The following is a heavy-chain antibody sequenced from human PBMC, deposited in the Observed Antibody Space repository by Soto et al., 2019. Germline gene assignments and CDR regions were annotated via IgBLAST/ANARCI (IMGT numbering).Heavy chain of an antibody. CDR3: VRHFSNGWDYQSGQDV. CDR1: GYSFSSYW. V-gene: IGHV5-51*01. CDR2: IYPGDSDT. J-gene: IGHJ6*02. D-gene: IGHD6-19*01. Sequence: GESLKISCKASGYSFSSYWIGWVRQMPGKGLEWMGIIYPGDSDTRYSPSFQGQVTISADKSISTAYLQWSSLKASDTAIYYCVRHFSNGWDYQSGQDVWGQGATVTVSS.